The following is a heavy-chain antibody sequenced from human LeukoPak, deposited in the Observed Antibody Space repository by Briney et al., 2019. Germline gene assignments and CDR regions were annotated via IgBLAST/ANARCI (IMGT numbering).Heavy chain of an antibody. D-gene: IGHD3-16*02. CDR1: GGSISSSSYY. CDR3: ARDRRLGELSVRLDY. V-gene: IGHV4-61*02. J-gene: IGHJ4*02. CDR2: IYTSGST. Sequence: KPSETLSLTCTVSGGSISSSSYYWSWIRQPAGKGLEWIGRIYTSGSTNYNPSLKSRVTMSVDTSKNQFSLKLSSVTAADTAVYYCARDRRLGELSVRLDYWGQGTLVTVSS.